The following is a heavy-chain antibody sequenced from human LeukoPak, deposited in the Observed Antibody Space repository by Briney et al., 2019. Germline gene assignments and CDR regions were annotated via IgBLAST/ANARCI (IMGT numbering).Heavy chain of an antibody. J-gene: IGHJ4*02. D-gene: IGHD5-24*01. CDR2: ISYDGSNK. Sequence: PGGSLRLSCAASGFTFSSYDMHWVRQAPGKGLEWVAVISYDGSNKYYGDSVKGRFTISRDNSKNTLYLQMNSLRVEDTAVYHCAKENYAGWLQLDYWGQGTLVTVSS. V-gene: IGHV3-30*18. CDR3: AKENYAGWLQLDY. CDR1: GFTFSSYD.